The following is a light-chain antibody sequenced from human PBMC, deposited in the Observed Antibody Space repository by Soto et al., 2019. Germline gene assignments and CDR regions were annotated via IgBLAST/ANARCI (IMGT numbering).Light chain of an antibody. CDR3: QQYNTYSWA. CDR2: DAS. CDR1: QSFGSW. V-gene: IGKV1-5*01. J-gene: IGKJ1*01. Sequence: DIQMTQSPSTMSASVGDRVTITCRASQSFGSWLAWYQQKSGRAPKLLIYDASTLESGVPSRFSGSGSGTEFTLTISGLQPDDFATYYCQQYNTYSWAFGPGTKVEVQ.